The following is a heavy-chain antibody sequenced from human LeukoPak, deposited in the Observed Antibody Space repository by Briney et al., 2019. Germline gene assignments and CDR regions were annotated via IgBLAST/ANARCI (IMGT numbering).Heavy chain of an antibody. CDR2: INRDGSEK. V-gene: IGHV3-7*01. CDR3: AKWGPYCNSNYCPALDY. Sequence: PGGSLRLSCAASGFTFSTYWMSWVRQAPGRGLEWVANINRDGSEKYYGDSVKGRFTISRDNAENSLFLQMNSLRAEDTAVYYCAKWGPYCNSNYCPALDYWGQGALVTVSS. J-gene: IGHJ4*02. CDR1: GFTFSTYW. D-gene: IGHD2/OR15-2a*01.